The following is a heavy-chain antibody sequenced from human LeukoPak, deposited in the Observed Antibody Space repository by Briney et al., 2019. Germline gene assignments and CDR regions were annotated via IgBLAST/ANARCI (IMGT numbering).Heavy chain of an antibody. Sequence: SETLSLTCTVSGGSISSYYWSWIRQPPGKGLEWIGYIYYNGSTNYNPSLKSRVTISVDTSKNQFSLKLSSVTAADTAVYYCARVSYRSGGSCPIDYWGQGTLVTVSS. CDR1: GGSISSYY. J-gene: IGHJ4*02. V-gene: IGHV4-59*01. D-gene: IGHD2-15*01. CDR3: ARVSYRSGGSCPIDY. CDR2: IYYNGST.